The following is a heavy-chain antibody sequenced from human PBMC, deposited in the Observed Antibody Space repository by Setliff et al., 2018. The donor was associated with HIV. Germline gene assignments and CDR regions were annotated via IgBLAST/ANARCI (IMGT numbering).Heavy chain of an antibody. CDR3: ARVGQATVVTAIHGALDY. J-gene: IGHJ4*02. Sequence: PGGSLRLSCAASGFTFSDHSIHWVRQAPGKGLEWVAVVSHDENTKYYADSVKDRFIVSRDNSKNTVYLQMNSLRAADTAVYHCARVGQATVVTAIHGALDYWGQGTLVTVSS. CDR2: VSHDENTK. V-gene: IGHV3-30*04. D-gene: IGHD2-21*02. CDR1: GFTFSDHS.